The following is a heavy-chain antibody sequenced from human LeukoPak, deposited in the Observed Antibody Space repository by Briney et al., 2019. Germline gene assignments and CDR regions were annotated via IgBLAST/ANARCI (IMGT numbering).Heavy chain of an antibody. J-gene: IGHJ4*02. CDR1: GGSISSSNYY. D-gene: IGHD6-19*01. CDR2: IYYSGST. Sequence: SETLSLTCTVSGGSISSSNYYWGWIRQPPGKGLEWIGSIYYSGSTYYNPSLKSRVTISVDTSKNQFSLKLSSVTAADTAVYYCARRPGYSSGWHVVRGYYFDYWGQGTLVTVSS. CDR3: ARRPGYSSGWHVVRGYYFDY. V-gene: IGHV4-39*01.